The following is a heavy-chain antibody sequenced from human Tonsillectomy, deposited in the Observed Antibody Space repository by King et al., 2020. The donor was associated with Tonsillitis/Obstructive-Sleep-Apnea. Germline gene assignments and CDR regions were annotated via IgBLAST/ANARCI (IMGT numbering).Heavy chain of an antibody. CDR2: ISGRGGTI. V-gene: IGHV3-48*02. Sequence: VQLVESGGVLVQPGGSLRLSCAASGFTFSSYSMNLVRQAPGKGLEWRSHISGRGGTIYSGDSVKGRFTTYRDNAKNSLSLQMNSLRDGDTAVYYCARVVTASRALDVWGKGTTVTVSS. CDR1: GFTFSSYS. CDR3: ARVVTASRALDV. D-gene: IGHD2-21*02. J-gene: IGHJ6*04.